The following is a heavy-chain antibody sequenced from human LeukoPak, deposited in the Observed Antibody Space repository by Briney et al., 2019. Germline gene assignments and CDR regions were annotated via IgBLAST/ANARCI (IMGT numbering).Heavy chain of an antibody. CDR1: GGSFSGYY. CDR3: ARGLWLVY. CDR2: INHSGST. V-gene: IGHV4-34*01. D-gene: IGHD6-19*01. J-gene: IGHJ4*02. Sequence: SETLSLTCAVYGGSFSGYYWSWIRQPPGKGLDWIGEINHSGSTNYNPSLKSRVTISVDTSKNQFSLKLSSVTAADTAVYYCARGLWLVYWGQGTLVTVSS.